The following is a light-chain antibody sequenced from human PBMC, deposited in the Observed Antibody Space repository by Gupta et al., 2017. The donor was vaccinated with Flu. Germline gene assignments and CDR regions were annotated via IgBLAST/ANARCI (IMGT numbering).Light chain of an antibody. CDR1: NIGTKS. J-gene: IGLJ1*01. Sequence: SYVLTQPPSVSVAPGQTARITCGGNNIGTKSVHWYQQKPGQAPVLVVYDDSDRPSGIPERISGANSENAATLKISXVXAGDEAXYYCQVWESSSDQLEVFGSGTRVIV. CDR2: DDS. V-gene: IGLV3-21*02. CDR3: QVWESSSDQLEV.